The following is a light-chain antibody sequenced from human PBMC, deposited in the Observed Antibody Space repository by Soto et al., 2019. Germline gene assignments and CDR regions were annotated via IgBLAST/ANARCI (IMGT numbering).Light chain of an antibody. CDR3: QRYNNWPLT. CDR1: QSVSSY. V-gene: IGKV3-15*01. CDR2: DTS. Sequence: EIVLTQSPATLSLSPGERATLSCRASQSVSSYLAWYQQKPGQAPRLLMYDTSARATGVPARFSGSRSGPEFTLTINSPQSEDFAIYYCQRYNNWPLTFGGGTKVDIK. J-gene: IGKJ4*01.